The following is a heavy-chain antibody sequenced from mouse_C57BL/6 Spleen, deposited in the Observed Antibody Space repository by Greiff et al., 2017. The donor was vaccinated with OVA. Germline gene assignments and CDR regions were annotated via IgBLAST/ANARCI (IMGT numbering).Heavy chain of an antibody. D-gene: IGHD6-5*01. V-gene: IGHV1-64*01. J-gene: IGHJ2*01. CDR1: GYTFTSYW. CDR2: IHPNSGST. Sequence: QVHVKQPGAELVKPGASVKLSCKASGYTFTSYWMHWVKQRPGQGLEWIGMIHPNSGSTNYNEKFKSKATLTVDKSSSTAYMQLSSLTSEDSAVYYCARMNYADYWGQGTTLTVSS. CDR3: ARMNYADY.